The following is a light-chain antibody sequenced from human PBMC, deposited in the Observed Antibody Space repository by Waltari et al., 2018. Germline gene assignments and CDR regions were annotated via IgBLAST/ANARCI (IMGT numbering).Light chain of an antibody. J-gene: IGKJ1*01. CDR1: QSISSW. CDR2: KAS. V-gene: IGKV1-5*03. Sequence: DIQMTQSPSTLSASVRDRVTITCRASQSISSWLAWYQQKPGKAPKLLIYKASSLESGVPSRFSGNGSGTEFTLTISSLQPDDFATYYCQQYNSYWTFGQGTKVEIK. CDR3: QQYNSYWT.